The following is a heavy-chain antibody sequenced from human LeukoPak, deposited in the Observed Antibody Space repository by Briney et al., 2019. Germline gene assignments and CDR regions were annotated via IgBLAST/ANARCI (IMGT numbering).Heavy chain of an antibody. Sequence: ASQTLSLTCTVSGGSISSGGYYWSWIRQHPGKGLEWIGYIYYSGSTYYNPSLKSRVTISVDTSKNQFSLKLSSVTAEDTAVYYCTTVFCSGGSCYGGLFDYWGQGTLVTVSS. D-gene: IGHD2-15*01. J-gene: IGHJ4*02. CDR2: IYYSGST. CDR3: TTVFCSGGSCYGGLFDY. CDR1: GGSISSGGYY. V-gene: IGHV4-31*03.